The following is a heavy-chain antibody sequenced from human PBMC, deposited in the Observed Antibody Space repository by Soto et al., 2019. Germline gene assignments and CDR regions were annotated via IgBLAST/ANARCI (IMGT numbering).Heavy chain of an antibody. D-gene: IGHD2-15*01. CDR2: IIPIFGTA. CDR1: GGTFSSYA. CDR3: ARIYCSGGSCYDYYGMDV. J-gene: IGHJ6*02. Sequence: ASVKVSCKASGGTFSSYAISWVRQAPGQGLEWMGGIIPIFGTANYAQKFQGRVTITADESTSTAYMELSSLRSEDTAVYYCARIYCSGGSCYDYYGMDVWGQGTTVTVSS. V-gene: IGHV1-69*13.